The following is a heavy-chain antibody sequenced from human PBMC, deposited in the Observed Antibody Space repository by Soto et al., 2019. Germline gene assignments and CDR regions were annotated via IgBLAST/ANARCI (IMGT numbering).Heavy chain of an antibody. CDR3: ARSSVVGSILYFDY. CDR1: GFTFSSYS. Sequence: GGSLRLSCAASGFTFSSYSMNWVRQAPGKGLEWVSSIRSSGSYKYYTDSVKGRFTISRDNAKSSLYLQMNSLRAEDTAVYYCARSSVVGSILYFDYWGQGTLVTVSS. CDR2: IRSSGSYK. V-gene: IGHV3-21*01. D-gene: IGHD1-26*01. J-gene: IGHJ4*02.